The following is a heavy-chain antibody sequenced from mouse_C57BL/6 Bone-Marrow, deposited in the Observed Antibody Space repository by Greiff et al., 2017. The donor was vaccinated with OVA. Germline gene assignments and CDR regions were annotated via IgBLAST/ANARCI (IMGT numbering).Heavy chain of an antibody. V-gene: IGHV1-26*01. CDR3: ARRTVTGLDY. D-gene: IGHD4-1*01. Sequence: VQLQQSGPELVKPGASVKISCKASGYTFTDYYMNWVKQSHGKSLEWIGDINPNNGGTSYNQKFKGKATLTVDKSSSTAYMELRSLTSEDSAVYYCARRTVTGLDYWGQGTTLTVSS. CDR2: INPNNGGT. J-gene: IGHJ2*01. CDR1: GYTFTDYY.